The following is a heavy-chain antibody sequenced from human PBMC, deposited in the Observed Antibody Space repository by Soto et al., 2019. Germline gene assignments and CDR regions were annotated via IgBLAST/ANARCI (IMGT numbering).Heavy chain of an antibody. CDR2: ADHSGGT. J-gene: IGHJ5*02. V-gene: IGHV4-34*01. D-gene: IGHD3-10*01. CDR3: ARNVGSSGSSRWFDT. CDR1: GGSVSGRY. Sequence: QVQLQQRGAGLLRPSETLSLTCDVYGGSVSGRYWSWLRQTPGKGLEWIGEADHSGGTNYSPALRSRLTILVDMSNKQFSLKLTSVTAADTAVYYCARNVGSSGSSRWFDTWGQGTLVTVSS.